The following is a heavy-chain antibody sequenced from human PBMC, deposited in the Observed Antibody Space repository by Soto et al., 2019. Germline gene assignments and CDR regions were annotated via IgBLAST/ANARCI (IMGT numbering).Heavy chain of an antibody. CDR2: IHYSGST. D-gene: IGHD4-4*01. CDR1: GGSITGYY. Sequence: QVQLQESGPGLVQPSETLSLTCTVSGGSITGYYWSWIRQPPGKGPEWIGNIHYSGSTNYNPSLTRRVTISVDTSTNQFALRLSSVTAAETAVYYCARHSYYSNPLRFDPWGQGTLVTVSS. J-gene: IGHJ5*02. V-gene: IGHV4-59*08. CDR3: ARHSYYSNPLRFDP.